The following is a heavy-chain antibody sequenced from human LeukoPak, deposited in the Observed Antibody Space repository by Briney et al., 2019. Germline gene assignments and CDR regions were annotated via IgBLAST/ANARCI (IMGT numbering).Heavy chain of an antibody. CDR2: ISYDGSSK. J-gene: IGHJ4*02. D-gene: IGHD3-10*01. V-gene: IGHV3-30*04. CDR3: AKASGSGSYFFDY. CDR1: GFTFSTYA. Sequence: GSLRLSCAASGFTFSTYAMHWVRQAPGKGLEWVAVISYDGSSKYYADSVKGRFTISRDNSKNTLYLQMNSLRVEDTALYYCAKASGSGSYFFDYWGQGTLVTVSS.